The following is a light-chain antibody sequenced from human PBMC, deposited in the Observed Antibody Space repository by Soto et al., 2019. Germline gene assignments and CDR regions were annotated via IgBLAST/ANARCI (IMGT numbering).Light chain of an antibody. Sequence: EIVLTQSPATLSLSPGERATLPCRASQSVTSYLAWYQQKLGQPPRLLIYDASNRATGIPARFSGSGSGTDFTLTISSLEPEDFAIYYCQRRDAFGQGTKLDIK. CDR1: QSVTSY. J-gene: IGKJ2*01. CDR2: DAS. CDR3: QRRDA. V-gene: IGKV3-11*01.